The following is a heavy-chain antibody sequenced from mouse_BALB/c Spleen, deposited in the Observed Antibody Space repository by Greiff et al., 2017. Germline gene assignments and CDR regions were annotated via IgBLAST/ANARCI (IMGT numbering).Heavy chain of an antibody. CDR3: ARRDYGHAMDY. CDR1: GFNIKDTY. D-gene: IGHD1-2*01. CDR2: IDPANGNT. Sequence: EVQLQQSGAELVKPGASVKLSCTASGFNIKDTYMHWVKQRPEQGLEWIGRIDPANGNTKYDPKFQGKATITADTSSNTAYLQLSSLTSEDTAVYYCARRDYGHAMDYWGQGTSVTVSS. J-gene: IGHJ4*01. V-gene: IGHV14-3*02.